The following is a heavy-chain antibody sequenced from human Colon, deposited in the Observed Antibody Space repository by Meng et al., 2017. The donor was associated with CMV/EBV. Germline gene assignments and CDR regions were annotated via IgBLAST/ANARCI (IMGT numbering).Heavy chain of an antibody. D-gene: IGHD6-13*01. CDR2: ISGSGSTI. Sequence: LSCAASGFPFSDYYLSWIRQAPGKGLEWISYISGSGSTIYHADSVKGRFTISRDNAKNSLYLQMNSLRAEDTAVYYCARVSYSSIGFWGQGTLVTVSP. CDR1: GFPFSDYY. V-gene: IGHV3-11*01. CDR3: ARVSYSSIGF. J-gene: IGHJ4*02.